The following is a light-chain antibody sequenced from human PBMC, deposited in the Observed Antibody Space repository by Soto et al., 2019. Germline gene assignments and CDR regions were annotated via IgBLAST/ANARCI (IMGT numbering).Light chain of an antibody. J-gene: IGKJ4*01. Sequence: DIQMTQSPSSLSASVGGRVTITCRASQSISSYLNWYQQKPGKAPKLLIYAASSLQSGVPSSFSGSGSGTDFTLTISSLQPEDFATYYCQQSYSTPRLTFGGGTKVDIK. CDR3: QQSYSTPRLT. CDR2: AAS. V-gene: IGKV1-39*01. CDR1: QSISSY.